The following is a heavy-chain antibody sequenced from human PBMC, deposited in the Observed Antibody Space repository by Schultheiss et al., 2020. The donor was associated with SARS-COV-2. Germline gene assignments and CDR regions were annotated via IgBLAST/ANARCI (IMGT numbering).Heavy chain of an antibody. CDR2: ISWNSGSI. Sequence: GGSLRLSCAASGFTFSSYAMHWVRQAPGKGLEWVSGISWNSGSIGYADSVKGRFTISRDNAKNSLYLQMNSLRAEDTALYYCAKALGYYYDSSGSGFDYWGQGTLVTVSS. J-gene: IGHJ4*02. CDR3: AKALGYYYDSSGSGFDY. V-gene: IGHV3-9*01. D-gene: IGHD3-22*01. CDR1: GFTFSSYA.